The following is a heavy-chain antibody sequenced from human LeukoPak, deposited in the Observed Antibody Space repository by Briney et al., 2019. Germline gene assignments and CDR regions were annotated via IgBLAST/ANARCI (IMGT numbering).Heavy chain of an antibody. D-gene: IGHD3-10*01. CDR3: ARESRYYHSGNYVTAMDV. Sequence: GGSLRLSCAASGFAFSSYNMNWVRQAPGKGPERVAYVSVSSTYIFYADSLKARFTVSRDNAKRSMYLQISGLRVEDTAVYYCARESRYYHSGNYVTAMDVWGQGATVTVSS. CDR1: GFAFSSYN. V-gene: IGHV3-21*01. CDR2: VSVSSTYI. J-gene: IGHJ6*02.